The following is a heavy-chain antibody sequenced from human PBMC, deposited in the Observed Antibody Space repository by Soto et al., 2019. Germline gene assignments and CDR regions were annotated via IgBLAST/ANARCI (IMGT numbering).Heavy chain of an antibody. CDR2: IYWDDDK. Sequence: SGPNLVNTTQTLTMTGTFSGFSLSTSGVGVGWIRQPPGKALEWLALIYWDDDKRYSPSLKSRLTITKDTSKNQVVLTMTNMDPVDTATYYCAHEKQQLVHFDYYYGMDVWGQGTTVTVSS. CDR3: AHEKQQLVHFDYYYGMDV. V-gene: IGHV2-5*02. J-gene: IGHJ6*02. CDR1: GFSLSTSGVG. D-gene: IGHD6-13*01.